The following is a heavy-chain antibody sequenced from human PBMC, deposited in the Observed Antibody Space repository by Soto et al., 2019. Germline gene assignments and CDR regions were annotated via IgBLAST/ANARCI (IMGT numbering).Heavy chain of an antibody. CDR1: GSSISRGYY. CDR2: IYRSGST. V-gene: IGHV4-38-2*01. CDR3: ARGGIAAAGTGWCAP. J-gene: IGHJ5*02. Sequence: PSGPLALTCAVSGSSISRGYYWGWIRQPPGKGLEWRGSIYRSGSTYYTPSLRSRVTISAHTSKNKFYLKLSSVTAADTAVYYCARGGIAAAGTGWCAPWGQPTRVTV. D-gene: IGHD6-13*01.